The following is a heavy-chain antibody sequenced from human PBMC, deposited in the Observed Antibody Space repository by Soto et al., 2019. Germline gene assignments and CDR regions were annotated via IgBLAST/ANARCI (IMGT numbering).Heavy chain of an antibody. CDR2: IYYKGNT. V-gene: IGHV4-61*08. CDR3: ARFGVYAIHGPGDYYYGMDV. J-gene: IGHJ6*02. Sequence: SETLSLTCTVSGGSISSGGYYWSWIRQHPGKGLEWIGYIYYKGNTNYNPSLKSRVTISVDTSKNQFSLKLSSVTAADTAVYYCARFGVYAIHGPGDYYYGMDVWGQGTTVTVSS. D-gene: IGHD2-8*01. CDR1: GGSISSGGYY.